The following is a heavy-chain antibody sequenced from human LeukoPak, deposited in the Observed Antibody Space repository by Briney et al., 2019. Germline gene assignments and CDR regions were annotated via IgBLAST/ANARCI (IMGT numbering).Heavy chain of an antibody. CDR2: ISSSGTTI. D-gene: IGHD3-22*01. CDR1: GFTFSDYY. CDR3: AREGHFYDSSGYLAPIDY. V-gene: IGHV3-11*01. J-gene: IGHJ4*02. Sequence: GGSLRLSCAASGFTFSDYYMNWIRQAPGKGLQWVSYISSSGTTIYYADSVKGRFTISRDNAENSLFLQMNSLRAEDTAVYYCAREGHFYDSSGYLAPIDYWGQGTLVTVSS.